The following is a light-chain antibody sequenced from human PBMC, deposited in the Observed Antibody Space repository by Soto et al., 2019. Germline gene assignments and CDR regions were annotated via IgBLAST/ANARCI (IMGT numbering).Light chain of an antibody. Sequence: IVLTHSPGTLSFSPGEIAALSCRASQSVSSSFLAWYQQKVGQAPRLLIYGASSRATGIPDRFSGSGSGTDFTLTISRLEPEDFAVYYCQQYGSSPRTFGQGTRLEIK. CDR1: QSVSSSF. CDR3: QQYGSSPRT. V-gene: IGKV3-20*01. J-gene: IGKJ5*01. CDR2: GAS.